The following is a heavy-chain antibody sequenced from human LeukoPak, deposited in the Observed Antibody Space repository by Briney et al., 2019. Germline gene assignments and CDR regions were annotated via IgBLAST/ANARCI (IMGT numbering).Heavy chain of an antibody. CDR3: ARDLSPTIFGVVILDY. D-gene: IGHD3-3*01. CDR2: ISSSSSYI. V-gene: IGHV3-21*01. J-gene: IGHJ4*02. CDR1: GFTFSSYW. Sequence: PGGSLRLSCAASGFTFSSYWMSWVRQAPGKGLEWVSSISSSSSYIYYADSVKGRFTISRDNAKNSLYLQMNSLRAEDTAVYYCARDLSPTIFGVVILDYWGQGTLVTVSS.